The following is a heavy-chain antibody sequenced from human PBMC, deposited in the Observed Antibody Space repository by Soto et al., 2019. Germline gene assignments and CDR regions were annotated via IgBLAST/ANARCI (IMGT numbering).Heavy chain of an antibody. CDR1: GYTFTSYG. J-gene: IGHJ4*02. D-gene: IGHD1-1*01. CDR2: ISAHNGNT. Sequence: QVHLVQSGAEVKKPGSSVQVSCKASGYTFTSYGITWVRQAPGQGLEWMGWISAHNGNTDDAQKLQGRVIVTRDTSTTNAYLELRSLISDDTVVYYFARGRYGDYWGQGTLVTVSS. V-gene: IGHV1-18*01. CDR3: ARGRYGDY.